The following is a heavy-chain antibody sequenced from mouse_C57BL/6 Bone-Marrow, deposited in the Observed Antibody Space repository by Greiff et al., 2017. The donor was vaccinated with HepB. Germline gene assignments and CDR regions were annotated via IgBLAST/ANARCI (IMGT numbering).Heavy chain of an antibody. CDR3: ARRSLNYGTFYWYFDV. CDR2: ISNGGGST. J-gene: IGHJ1*03. V-gene: IGHV5-12*01. Sequence: EVQLVESGGGLVQPGGSLKLSCAASGFTFSDYYMYWVRQTPEKRLEWVAYISNGGGSTYYPDTVKGRFTISRDNAKNTLYLQMSRLKSEDTAMYYCARRSLNYGTFYWYFDVWGTGTTVTVSS. CDR1: GFTFSDYY. D-gene: IGHD2-1*01.